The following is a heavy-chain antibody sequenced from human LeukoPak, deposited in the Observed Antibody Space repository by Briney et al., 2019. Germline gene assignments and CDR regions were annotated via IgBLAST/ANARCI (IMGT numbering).Heavy chain of an antibody. V-gene: IGHV2-5*02. D-gene: IGHD4-11*01. CDR1: GFSLSTSGVG. Sequence: SGPTLVKPXQTLTLTCTFSGFSLSTSGVGVGRIRQPPGRALEWLALIYWDDDKRYSPSLKSRLTITKDTSRNQVVLTMTNMDPVDTATYYCAHMIYSNSYFDYWGQGTLVTVSS. J-gene: IGHJ4*02. CDR3: AHMIYSNSYFDY. CDR2: IYWDDDK.